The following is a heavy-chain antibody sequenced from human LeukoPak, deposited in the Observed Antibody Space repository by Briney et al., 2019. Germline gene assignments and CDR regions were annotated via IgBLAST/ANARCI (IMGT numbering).Heavy chain of an antibody. V-gene: IGHV3-23*01. CDR3: AKDRGRLYDSSGYYYVAAEYFQH. CDR1: GFTFSSYA. Sequence: GGSLRLSCAASGFTFSSYAMSWVRQAPGKGLEWVSAISGSGGSTDHADSVKGRFTISRDNSKNTLYLQMNSLRAEDTAVYYCAKDRGRLYDSSGYYYVAAEYFQHWGQGTLVTVSS. CDR2: ISGSGGST. J-gene: IGHJ1*01. D-gene: IGHD3-22*01.